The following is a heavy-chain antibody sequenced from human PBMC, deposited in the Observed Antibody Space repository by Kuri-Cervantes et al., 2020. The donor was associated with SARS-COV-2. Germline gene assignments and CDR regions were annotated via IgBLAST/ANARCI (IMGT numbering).Heavy chain of an antibody. Sequence: GSLRLSCATSGFTFRHYTMQWVRQAPGKGLEWIGSIRNGGSTYFNPSLKSRVSISVDTSKNHVSLRLTSVTAADTAVYFCARLEWRYDYWGQGTLVTVSS. V-gene: IGHV4-38-2*01. J-gene: IGHJ4*02. CDR2: IRNGGST. CDR1: GFTFRHYT. CDR3: ARLEWRYDY. D-gene: IGHD5-12*01.